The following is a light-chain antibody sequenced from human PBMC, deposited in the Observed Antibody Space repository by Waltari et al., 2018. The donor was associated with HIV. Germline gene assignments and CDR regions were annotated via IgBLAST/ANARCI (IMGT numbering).Light chain of an antibody. V-gene: IGLV2-8*01. CDR1: SSDVGGYNY. J-gene: IGLJ3*02. CDR3: SSYAGSNNKV. Sequence: PSASGSPGQSVTISCTGTSSDVGGYNYVSWYQQHPGKAPKLMIYEVSKRPSGVPNRFSGSKSGNTASLTVSGLQAEDEADYYCSSYAGSNNKVFGGGTKLTVL. CDR2: EVS.